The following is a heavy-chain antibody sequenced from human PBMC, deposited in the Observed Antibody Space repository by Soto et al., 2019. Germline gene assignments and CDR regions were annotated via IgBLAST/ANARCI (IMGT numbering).Heavy chain of an antibody. CDR3: ARASPPDY. Sequence: QVQLVESGGGVVQPGRSLRLSCAASGFTFGSYGMHWVRQAPGKGLEWVAVIWYDGSNQNYVDSVKGRFTISRDNSKNTVDLQMNSLRVEDPALYYCARASPPDYWGQGTLVTISS. J-gene: IGHJ4*02. CDR2: IWYDGSNQ. CDR1: GFTFGSYG. V-gene: IGHV3-33*01.